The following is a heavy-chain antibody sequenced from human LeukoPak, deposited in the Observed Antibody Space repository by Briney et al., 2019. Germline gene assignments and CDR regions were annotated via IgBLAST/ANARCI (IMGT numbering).Heavy chain of an antibody. J-gene: IGHJ4*02. D-gene: IGHD6-19*01. CDR1: GFTFRQHH. CDR2: ILSSGDTI. Sequence: PWGSLRLSCAASGFTFRQHHMSWIRPAPGKGLGWGSYILSSGDTIYYADSVKGRFTISRDNSKNTLYLQMNSLRVEDTAVYYCAKESAVAGMYYFAYWGQGTLVTVSS. V-gene: IGHV3-11*01. CDR3: AKESAVAGMYYFAY.